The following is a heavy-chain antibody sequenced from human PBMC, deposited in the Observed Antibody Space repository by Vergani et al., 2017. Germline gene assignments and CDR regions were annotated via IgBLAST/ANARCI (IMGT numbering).Heavy chain of an antibody. J-gene: IGHJ4*02. Sequence: QVQVVQSGAEVKKSGASVKVSCKTSGYTLSNYYMHWVRQATGQGLEWMGIINPSGGHTNYAQKFQGRVTMTRDTSTSTVYMELSSLRSEDTDIYYCARGDYGILTGYRYWGQGTLVTVSS. V-gene: IGHV1-46*03. CDR2: INPSGGHT. CDR3: ARGDYGILTGYRY. CDR1: GYTLSNYY. D-gene: IGHD3-9*01.